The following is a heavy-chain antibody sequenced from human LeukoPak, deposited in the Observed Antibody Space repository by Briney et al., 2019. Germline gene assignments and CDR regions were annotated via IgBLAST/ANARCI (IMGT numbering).Heavy chain of an antibody. Sequence: SETLSLTCTVSGGSISSSSYYWGWIRQPPGKGLEWIGEINHSGSTNYNPSLKSRVTISVDTSKNQFSLKLSSVTAADTAVYYCARGNRVTTVTTPYRYWGQGTLVTVSS. V-gene: IGHV4-39*07. J-gene: IGHJ4*02. CDR3: ARGNRVTTVTTPYRY. CDR1: GGSISSSSYY. CDR2: INHSGST. D-gene: IGHD4-17*01.